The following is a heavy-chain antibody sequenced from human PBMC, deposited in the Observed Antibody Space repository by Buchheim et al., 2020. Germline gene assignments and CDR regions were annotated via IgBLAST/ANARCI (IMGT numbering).Heavy chain of an antibody. CDR1: GYTFTSYY. CDR2: INPSGGST. J-gene: IGHJ4*02. Sequence: QVQLVQSGAEVKKPGASVKVSCKASGYTFTSYYMHWVRQAPGQGLEWMGIINPSGGSTSYAQKFQGRVTMTRDTSTSTVYMELSSLRSEDTAVYYCARDDYHEYSSSSGGRPAFGYWGQGTL. D-gene: IGHD6-6*01. CDR3: ARDDYHEYSSSSGGRPAFGY. V-gene: IGHV1-46*01.